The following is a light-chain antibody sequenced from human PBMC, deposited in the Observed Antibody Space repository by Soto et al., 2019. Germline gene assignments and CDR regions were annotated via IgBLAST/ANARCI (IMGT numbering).Light chain of an antibody. Sequence: DTQMTQSPSSLSASVGDRVTITCQASQNIGNFLSWYQKRPGKAPKLLIYDASNLETGVPSRFSGSGSGTDFTFTISGLQSEDVATYYCQQYEKLPPLTFGGGTKVEIK. CDR3: QQYEKLPPLT. V-gene: IGKV1-33*01. J-gene: IGKJ4*01. CDR1: QNIGNF. CDR2: DAS.